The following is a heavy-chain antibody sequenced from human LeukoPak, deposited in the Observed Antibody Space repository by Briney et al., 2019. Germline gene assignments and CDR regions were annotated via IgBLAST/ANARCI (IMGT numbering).Heavy chain of an antibody. CDR3: ARDPERITMIVVAAQGDY. CDR1: GGTFSSYA. Sequence: ASVKVSCKASGGTFSSYAISWVRQAPGQGLEWMGRIIPILGIANYAQKFQGRVTMTRDTSTSTVYMELSSLRSEDTAVYYCARDPERITMIVVAAQGDYWGQGTLVTVSS. V-gene: IGHV1-69*04. D-gene: IGHD3-22*01. CDR2: IIPILGIA. J-gene: IGHJ4*02.